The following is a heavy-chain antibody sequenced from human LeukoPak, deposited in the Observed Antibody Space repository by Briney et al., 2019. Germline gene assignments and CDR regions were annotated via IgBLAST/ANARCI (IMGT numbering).Heavy chain of an antibody. CDR3: ARDFTYYYDSRHFDY. J-gene: IGHJ4*02. CDR1: GFTFSSYS. CDR2: ISSSSSYI. D-gene: IGHD3-22*01. V-gene: IGHV3-21*01. Sequence: GGSLRLSCAASGFTFSSYSMNWVRQAPGKGLEWVSSISSSSSYIYYADSVKGRFTISRDNAKNSLYLQMNSLRAKDTAVYYCARDFTYYYDSRHFDYWGQGTLVTVSS.